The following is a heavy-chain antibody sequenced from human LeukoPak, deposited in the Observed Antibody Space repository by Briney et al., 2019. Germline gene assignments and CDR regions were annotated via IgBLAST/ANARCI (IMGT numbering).Heavy chain of an antibody. D-gene: IGHD3-10*01. J-gene: IGHJ1*01. Sequence: GSLRLSCAASGFTFSSYAMSWIRQPPGKGLEWIGEISHSGSTNYNPSLKSRVTISVDTSKNQFSLKLSSVTAADTAVYYCARGTYYYGSGSPTAHFQHWGQGTLVTVSS. CDR3: ARGTYYYGSGSPTAHFQH. CDR2: ISHSGST. CDR1: GFTFSSYA. V-gene: IGHV4-34*01.